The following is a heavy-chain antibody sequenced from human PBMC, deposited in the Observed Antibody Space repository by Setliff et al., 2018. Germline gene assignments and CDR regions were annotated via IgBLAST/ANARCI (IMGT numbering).Heavy chain of an antibody. CDR1: GGSISSGTYY. D-gene: IGHD1-26*01. CDR3: ARDNTMVGATDY. J-gene: IGHJ4*02. Sequence: SETLSLTCTVSGGSISSGTYYWSWIRQPAGKGLEWIGRLHTSGSIDYNPSLKSRVTISVDTSKNQFSLRLRSVTAADTAVYFCARDNTMVGATDYWGLETLVTVSS. CDR2: LHTSGSI. V-gene: IGHV4-61*02.